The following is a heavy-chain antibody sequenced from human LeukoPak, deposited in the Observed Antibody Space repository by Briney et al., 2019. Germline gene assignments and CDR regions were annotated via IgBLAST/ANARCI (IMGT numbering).Heavy chain of an antibody. D-gene: IGHD6-19*01. V-gene: IGHV1-8*01. CDR3: ARLVLPSPNSSGWYWGRVYYGMDV. CDR2: MNPNSGNT. CDR1: GYTFTSYD. Sequence: ASVKVSCKASGYTFTSYDINWVRQAAGQGLEWMGWMNPNSGNTGYAQKFQGRVTMTRNTSISTAYTELSSLRSEDTAVYYCARLVLPSPNSSGWYWGRVYYGMDVWGQGTTVTVSS. J-gene: IGHJ6*02.